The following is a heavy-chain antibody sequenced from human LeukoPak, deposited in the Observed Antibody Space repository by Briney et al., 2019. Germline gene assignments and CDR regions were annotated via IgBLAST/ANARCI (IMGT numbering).Heavy chain of an antibody. J-gene: IGHJ4*02. CDR1: GGSISRNY. D-gene: IGHD3-10*01. Sequence: PSETLSLTCTVSGGSISRNYWSWIRQPPGKGLEWIGYIYYSGGTDYNPSLKGRVTISVDTSKNQFSLKVKSMTAADTAVYYCARESRFSGWFEDWGQGTLVTVSS. CDR2: IYYSGGT. CDR3: ARESRFSGWFED. V-gene: IGHV4-59*01.